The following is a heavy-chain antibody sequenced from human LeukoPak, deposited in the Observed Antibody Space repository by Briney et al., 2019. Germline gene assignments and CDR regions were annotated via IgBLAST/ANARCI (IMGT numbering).Heavy chain of an antibody. CDR1: GFAFSDYY. D-gene: IGHD6-19*01. CDR3: ARTSVALWFDP. Sequence: GGSLRLSCAASGFAFSDYYMSWIRQAPGRGLEWISYISSSGSTIYYADSVKGRFTISRDNAKNSLYLQMNSLRAEDTAVYYCARTSVALWFDPWGQGTLITVSS. CDR2: ISSSGSTI. V-gene: IGHV3-11*01. J-gene: IGHJ5*02.